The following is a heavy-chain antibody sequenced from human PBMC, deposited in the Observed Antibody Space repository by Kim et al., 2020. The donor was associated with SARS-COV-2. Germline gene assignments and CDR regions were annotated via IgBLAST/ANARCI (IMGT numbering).Heavy chain of an antibody. Sequence: ASVKVSCKASGYTFTGYYMHWVRQAPGQGLEWMGWINPNSGGTNYAQKFQGRVTMTRDTSISTAYMELSRLRSDDTAVYYCARDLGAARPENWFDPWGQGTLVTVSS. CDR3: ARDLGAARPENWFDP. J-gene: IGHJ5*02. V-gene: IGHV1-2*02. CDR1: GYTFTGYY. CDR2: INPNSGGT. D-gene: IGHD6-6*01.